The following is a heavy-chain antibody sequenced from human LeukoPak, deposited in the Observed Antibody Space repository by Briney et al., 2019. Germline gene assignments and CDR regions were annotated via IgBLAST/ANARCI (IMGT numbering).Heavy chain of an antibody. CDR3: ATDRDWTLLDY. D-gene: IGHD1-1*01. CDR2: IKQDGSEK. J-gene: IGHJ4*02. Sequence: GGSLRLSCTASGFTFSSNWMSWVRQAPGKGLEWVAIIKQDGSEKNYVDSVKGRFTISRDNAKNSLYLQMNSLRAEDTAVYYCATDRDWTLLDYWGQGTLVTVSS. V-gene: IGHV3-7*01. CDR1: GFTFSSNW.